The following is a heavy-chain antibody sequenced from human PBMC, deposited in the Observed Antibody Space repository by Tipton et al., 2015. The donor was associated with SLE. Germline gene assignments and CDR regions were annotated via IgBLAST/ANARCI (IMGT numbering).Heavy chain of an antibody. CDR1: GFTFSSYA. J-gene: IGHJ1*01. CDR2: ISGSGVDP. D-gene: IGHD3-16*01. V-gene: IGHV3-23*01. CDR3: AREGELLYGGEYLRH. Sequence: SLRLSCAASGFTFSSYAMSWVRQAPGKGLEWVSAISGSGVDPYYADSVKGRFTISRDNSKSTVHLQMNSLRAEDTAIYYCAREGELLYGGEYLRHWGQGTLVTVSS.